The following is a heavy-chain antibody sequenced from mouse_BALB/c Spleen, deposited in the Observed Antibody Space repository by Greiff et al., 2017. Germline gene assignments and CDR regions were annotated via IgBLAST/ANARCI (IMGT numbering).Heavy chain of an antibody. D-gene: IGHD2-14*01. CDR2: IDPETGGT. CDR1: GYTFTDYE. V-gene: IGHV1-15*01. Sequence: QVQLQQSGAELVRPGASVTLSCKASGYTFTDYEMHWVKQTPVHGLEWIGAIDPETGGTAYNQKFKGKATLTADKSSSTAYMELRSLTSEDSAVYYCTRSIGWAMDYWGQGTSVTVSS. CDR3: TRSIGWAMDY. J-gene: IGHJ4*01.